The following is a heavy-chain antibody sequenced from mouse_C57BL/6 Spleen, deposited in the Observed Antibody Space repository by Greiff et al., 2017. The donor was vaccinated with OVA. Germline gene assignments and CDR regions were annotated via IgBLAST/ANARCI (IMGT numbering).Heavy chain of an antibody. CDR3: ARSLLLRYEAWFAY. CDR1: GYTFTDYY. V-gene: IGHV1-26*01. D-gene: IGHD1-1*01. J-gene: IGHJ3*01. Sequence: VQLHQSGPELVKPGASVKISCKASGYTFTDYYMNWVKQSHGKSLEWIGDINPNNGGTSYNQKFKVKATLTVDKSSSTAYMELRSLTSEDSAVYYCARSLLLRYEAWFAYWGQGTLVTVSA. CDR2: INPNNGGT.